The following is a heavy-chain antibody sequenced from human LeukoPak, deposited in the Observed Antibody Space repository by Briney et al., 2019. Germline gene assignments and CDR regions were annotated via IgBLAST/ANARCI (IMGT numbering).Heavy chain of an antibody. D-gene: IGHD6-19*01. CDR3: AREYRGLGFDY. CDR2: IDSGNNNI. CDR1: GFTFSTYS. J-gene: IGHJ4*02. V-gene: IGHV3-48*01. Sequence: GGSLRLSCAASGFTFSTYSMNWVRQAPGKGLEWVSDIDSGNNNIHYADSVKGRFTISRDDAKNSLYLQMNSLRAEDTAVYYCAREYRGLGFDYWGQGTLVTVSS.